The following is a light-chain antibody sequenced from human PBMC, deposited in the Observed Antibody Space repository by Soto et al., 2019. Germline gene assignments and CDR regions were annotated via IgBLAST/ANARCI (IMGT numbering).Light chain of an antibody. CDR3: QQSYSTPIT. Sequence: DIQMTQSPSSLSASVGDRVTITCRASQSISSYLNWYQQKPGKAPKLLFYAASSLQSGVPSRFSGSGSGTDFSLTISRLQPEDFATYYFQQSYSTPITFGQGTRLEIK. CDR1: QSISSY. V-gene: IGKV1-39*01. J-gene: IGKJ5*01. CDR2: AAS.